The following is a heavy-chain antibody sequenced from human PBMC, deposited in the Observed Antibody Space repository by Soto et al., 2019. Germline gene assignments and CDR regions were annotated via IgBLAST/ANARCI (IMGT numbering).Heavy chain of an antibody. Sequence: QVQLVQSGAEVKKPGSSVKVSCKASGGTFSSYAISWVRQAPGQGLEWMGGIIPIFGTANYAQKFQGRVTITADESTSTAYMELSSLRSEDTAVYYCAVSYSSSSGTPYYYYYGMDVWGQGTTVTVSS. D-gene: IGHD6-6*01. V-gene: IGHV1-69*01. CDR3: AVSYSSSSGTPYYYYYGMDV. J-gene: IGHJ6*02. CDR2: IIPIFGTA. CDR1: GGTFSSYA.